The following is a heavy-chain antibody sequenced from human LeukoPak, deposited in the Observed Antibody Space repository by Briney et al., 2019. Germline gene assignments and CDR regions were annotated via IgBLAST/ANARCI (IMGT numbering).Heavy chain of an antibody. CDR2: INPSGGST. CDR1: GYTFTSYY. D-gene: IGHD6-13*01. J-gene: IGHJ4*02. Sequence: ASVKVSCKASGYTFTSYYMHWVRQAPGQGLEWMGIINPSGGSTSYAQKFQGRVTMTTDESTSTAYMELSSLRSEDTAVYYCAAAGDLYFDYWGQGTLVTVSS. CDR3: AAAGDLYFDY. V-gene: IGHV1-46*01.